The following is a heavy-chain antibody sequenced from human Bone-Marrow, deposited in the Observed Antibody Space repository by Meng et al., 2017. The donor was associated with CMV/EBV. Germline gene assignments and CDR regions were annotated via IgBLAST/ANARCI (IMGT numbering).Heavy chain of an antibody. D-gene: IGHD6-19*01. CDR1: EYSFTAYW. V-gene: IGHV5-51*01. CDR3: AAQPSPVPELAP. CDR2: IYPGDSNT. Sequence: CKGSEYSFTAYWIGWVRQRPGKGLEWVGIIYPGDSNTRYSPSFQGQVSISADKSINTAYLQWGSLKASDTAMYYCAAQPSPVPELAPWGQGTLVTVSS. J-gene: IGHJ5*02.